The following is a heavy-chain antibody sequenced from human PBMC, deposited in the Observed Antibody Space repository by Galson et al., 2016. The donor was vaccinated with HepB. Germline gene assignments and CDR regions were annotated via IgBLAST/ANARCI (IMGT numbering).Heavy chain of an antibody. J-gene: IGHJ4*02. CDR1: GYTFRTFA. Sequence: SLRLSCAASGYTFRTFALNWVRQAPGKGLEWVAAIDNSGANTYHADSVKGRFTISRDNSKNTLYLQMNSMGPEETAVYFCARVSLVHSNFDYWGRGILVTVSS. D-gene: IGHD3-16*02. CDR2: IDNSGANT. CDR3: ARVSLVHSNFDY. V-gene: IGHV3-23*01.